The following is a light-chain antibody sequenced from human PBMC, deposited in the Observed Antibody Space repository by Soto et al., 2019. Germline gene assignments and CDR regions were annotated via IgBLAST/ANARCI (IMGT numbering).Light chain of an antibody. V-gene: IGKV3-20*01. CDR2: GVS. J-gene: IGKJ2*01. CDR1: QGVDSSD. Sequence: VLTQSPGTLSLSPGERATLSCRASQGVDSSDLAWYQQKSGQSPRLLIYGVSSRPPDIPDRFSGIGSGTDFSLSIIRLYPEDFAVYFCQHYDPSPPFAFGQGTKLEIK. CDR3: QHYDPSPPFA.